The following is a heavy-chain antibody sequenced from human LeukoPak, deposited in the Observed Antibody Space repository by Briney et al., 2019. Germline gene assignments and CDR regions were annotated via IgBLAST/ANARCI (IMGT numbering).Heavy chain of an antibody. D-gene: IGHD4-17*01. CDR3: ARAGTNLGDYDY. V-gene: IGHV4-59*10. CDR1: GGSFSGYY. Sequence: SETLSLTCAVYGGSFSGYYWSWIRQPAGKGLEWIGRIYTSGSTNYNPSLKSRVTMSVDTSKNQFSLKLSSVTAADTAVYYCARAGTNLGDYDYWGQGTLVTVSS. CDR2: IYTSGST. J-gene: IGHJ4*02.